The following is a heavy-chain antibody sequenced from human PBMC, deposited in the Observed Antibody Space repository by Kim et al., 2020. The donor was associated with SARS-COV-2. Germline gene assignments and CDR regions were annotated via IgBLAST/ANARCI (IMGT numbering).Heavy chain of an antibody. CDR2: INPNSGGT. J-gene: IGHJ4*02. CDR3: AHNKDYYDSSGYFLLDY. Sequence: ASVKVSCKASGYTFTGYYMHWVRQAPGQGLEWMGWINPNSGGTNYAQKFQGRVTMTRDTSISTAYMELSRLRSDDTAVYYCAHNKDYYDSSGYFLLDYWGQGTLVTVSS. V-gene: IGHV1-2*02. D-gene: IGHD3-22*01. CDR1: GYTFTGYY.